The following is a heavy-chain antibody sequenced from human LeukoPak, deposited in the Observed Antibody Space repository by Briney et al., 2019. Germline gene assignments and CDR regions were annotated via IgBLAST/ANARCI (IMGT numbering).Heavy chain of an antibody. D-gene: IGHD4-11*01. J-gene: IGHJ5*02. Sequence: GGSLRLSCAASGFTFSSYEMNWVRQAPGKGLEWVSYISSSGSTIYYADSVKGRFTISRDNAKNSLYLQMNSLRAEDTAVYYCARGVTTVTLNWFDPWGQGTLVTVSS. V-gene: IGHV3-48*03. CDR1: GFTFSSYE. CDR3: ARGVTTVTLNWFDP. CDR2: ISSSGSTI.